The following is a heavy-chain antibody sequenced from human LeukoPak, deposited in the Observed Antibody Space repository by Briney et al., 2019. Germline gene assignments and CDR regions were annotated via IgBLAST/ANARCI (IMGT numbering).Heavy chain of an antibody. CDR1: GFTFSDHA. Sequence: GGSLRLSCAASGFTFSDHAMIWVRQAPGKGLEWVSGISVRGDSTYYADSVKGRFTISREWSRNTLYLQMNSLRVEDSAVYYCTTDDYGGKDWGLGTLVTVSS. CDR3: TTDDYGGKD. CDR2: ISVRGDST. V-gene: IGHV3-23*01. D-gene: IGHD4-23*01. J-gene: IGHJ4*02.